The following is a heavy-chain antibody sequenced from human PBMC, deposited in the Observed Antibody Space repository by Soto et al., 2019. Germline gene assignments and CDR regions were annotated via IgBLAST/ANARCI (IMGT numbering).Heavy chain of an antibody. V-gene: IGHV4-59*01. CDR1: GDTIRIYY. Sequence: PSETLSLTCSVSGDTIRIYYWTLIRQPPGKGLQWIGYVFQTGNTNYNPSLKSRVTISEDACKNQVSLRLTSVTAADAAFYFCAVANYNGKIWRQGTRVTVS. CDR3: AVANYNGKI. D-gene: IGHD1-20*01. CDR2: VFQTGNT. J-gene: IGHJ1*01.